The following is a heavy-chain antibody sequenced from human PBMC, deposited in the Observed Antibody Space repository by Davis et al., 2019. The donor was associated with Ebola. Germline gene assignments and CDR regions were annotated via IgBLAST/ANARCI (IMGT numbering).Heavy chain of an antibody. J-gene: IGHJ4*02. CDR3: ARDGRYLYSSGLEFDY. CDR2: ISSSSSTI. Sequence: GGSLRLSCAASGFTFSSYAMHWVRQAPGKGLEWVSYISSSSSTIYYADSVKGRFTISRDNAKNSLYLQMNSLRDEDTAVYYCARDGRYLYSSGLEFDYWGQGTLVTVSS. V-gene: IGHV3-48*02. D-gene: IGHD6-19*01. CDR1: GFTFSSYA.